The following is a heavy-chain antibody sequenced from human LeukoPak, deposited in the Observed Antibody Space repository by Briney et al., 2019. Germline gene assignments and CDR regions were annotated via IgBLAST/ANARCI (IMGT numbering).Heavy chain of an antibody. D-gene: IGHD1-26*01. Sequence: ASVKVSCKAFGYTFTSYDINWVRQATGQGLEWMGWMNPNSGNTGYAQKFQGRVTMTRNTSISTAYMELSSLRSEDTAVYYCARAGIVGATDWFDPWGQGTLVTVSS. CDR2: MNPNSGNT. CDR3: ARAGIVGATDWFDP. CDR1: GYTFTSYD. V-gene: IGHV1-8*01. J-gene: IGHJ5*02.